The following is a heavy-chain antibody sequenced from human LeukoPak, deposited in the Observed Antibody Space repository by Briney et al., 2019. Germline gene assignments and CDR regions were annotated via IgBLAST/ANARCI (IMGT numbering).Heavy chain of an antibody. V-gene: IGHV3-23*01. CDR3: AKETARYFDWSTQDY. CDR2: ISGSGGST. D-gene: IGHD3-9*01. J-gene: IGHJ4*02. Sequence: LTGGSLRLSCATSGFTFSSYWMSWVRQAPGKGLEWVSAISGSGGSTYYADSVKGRFTISRDNSKNTLYLQMNSLRAEDTAVYYCAKETARYFDWSTQDYWGQGTLVTVSS. CDR1: GFTFSSYW.